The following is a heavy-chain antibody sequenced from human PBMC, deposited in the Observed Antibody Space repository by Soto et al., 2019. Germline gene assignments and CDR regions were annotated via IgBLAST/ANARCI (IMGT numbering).Heavy chain of an antibody. CDR3: ARQEGSSWGGRTYYYYYGMDV. J-gene: IGHJ6*02. D-gene: IGHD6-13*01. Sequence: TGESLKISCKGSGYSFTSYWIGWVRQMPGKGLEWMGIIYPGDSDTRYSPSFQGQVTISADKSISTAYLQWSSLKASDTAMYYCARQEGSSWGGRTYYYYYGMDVWGQGTTVTVSS. V-gene: IGHV5-51*01. CDR1: GYSFTSYW. CDR2: IYPGDSDT.